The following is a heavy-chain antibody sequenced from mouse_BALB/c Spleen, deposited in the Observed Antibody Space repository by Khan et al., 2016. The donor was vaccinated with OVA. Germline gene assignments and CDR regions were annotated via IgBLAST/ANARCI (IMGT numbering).Heavy chain of an antibody. J-gene: IGHJ4*01. Sequence: QVQLKESGPGLVAPSQSLSITCTVSGFSLSRYNLHWVRQPPGKGLEWLGMIWGGGGTEYNSTLKSRLNISKDNSKSQVLLKMNSLQTDNTAMYYCARAYYRYDGYYAMDYWGQGTSVTVSS. CDR1: GFSLSRYN. CDR2: IWGGGGT. V-gene: IGHV2-6-4*01. CDR3: ARAYYRYDGYYAMDY. D-gene: IGHD2-14*01.